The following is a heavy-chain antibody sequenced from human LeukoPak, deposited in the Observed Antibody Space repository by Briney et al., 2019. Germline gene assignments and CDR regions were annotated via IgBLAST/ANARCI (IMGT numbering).Heavy chain of an antibody. Sequence: GGSLRLSCAASGFTFSSYSMNWVRQAPGKGLEWVSYISSSSSTIYYADSVKGRFTISRDNAKNSLYLQMNSLRAEDTAVYYCAREGDFLGDYWGQGTLVTVSS. J-gene: IGHJ4*02. CDR1: GFTFSSYS. V-gene: IGHV3-48*01. CDR3: AREGDFLGDY. D-gene: IGHD3-10*01. CDR2: ISSSSSTI.